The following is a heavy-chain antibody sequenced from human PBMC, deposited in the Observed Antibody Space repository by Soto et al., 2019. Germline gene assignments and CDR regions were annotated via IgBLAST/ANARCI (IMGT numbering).Heavy chain of an antibody. CDR1: GFSLTTSAVG. J-gene: IGHJ4*02. D-gene: IGHD4-17*01. CDR2: IHWDDDQ. Sequence: QITLKESGPTLVKPTQTLTLTCSFSGFSLTTSAVGVGWIRQPPGKALEWLALIHWDDDQRYSPSLKSRLTTTKDTSKNQVVLTMTNMDPVDTATYYRAHSATVGAFDYWGQGTLVTVSS. V-gene: IGHV2-5*02. CDR3: AHSATVGAFDY.